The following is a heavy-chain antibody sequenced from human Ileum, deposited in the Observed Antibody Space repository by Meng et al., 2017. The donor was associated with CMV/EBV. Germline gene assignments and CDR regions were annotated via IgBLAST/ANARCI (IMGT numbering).Heavy chain of an antibody. Sequence: GESLKISCTASGFTFGDYAMGWVRQAPGKGLEWVGFISSKAYGGTTEYAASVKGRFTISRDDSKSIAYLQMNSLKIEDTAVYYCTGGANNYWGQGTQVT. J-gene: IGHJ4*01. V-gene: IGHV3-49*04. CDR3: TGGANNY. CDR1: GFTFGDYA. D-gene: IGHD3-16*01. CDR2: ISSKAYGGTT.